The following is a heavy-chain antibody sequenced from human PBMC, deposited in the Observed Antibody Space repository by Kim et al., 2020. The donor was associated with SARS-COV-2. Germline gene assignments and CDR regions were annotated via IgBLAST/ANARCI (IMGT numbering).Heavy chain of an antibody. CDR1: GFTFSTYG. CDR3: AKDLSRAAAYGAFDI. V-gene: IGHV3-30*18. D-gene: IGHD6-13*01. CDR2: ISNDGSNK. Sequence: GGSLRLSCAASGFTFSTYGMHWVRQAPGKGLEWVALISNDGSNKYYVDSVKGRFIISRDSSKNTLYLQMNSLRPEDTAVYYCAKDLSRAAAYGAFDIWG. J-gene: IGHJ3*02.